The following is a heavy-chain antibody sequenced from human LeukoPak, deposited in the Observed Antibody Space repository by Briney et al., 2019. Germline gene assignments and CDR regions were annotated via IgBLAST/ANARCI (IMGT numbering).Heavy chain of an antibody. CDR1: GFTFSSSA. CDR2: ISASGGST. V-gene: IGHV3-23*01. Sequence: GGSLRLSCAASGFTFSSSAMSWVRQAPGKGLEWVPTISASGGSTYYAVSVKGRFTISRDDSENTLYLQMNSLRAEDTAVYYCAKGGGWFDPWGQGTLVTVSS. J-gene: IGHJ5*02. D-gene: IGHD2-15*01. CDR3: AKGGGWFDP.